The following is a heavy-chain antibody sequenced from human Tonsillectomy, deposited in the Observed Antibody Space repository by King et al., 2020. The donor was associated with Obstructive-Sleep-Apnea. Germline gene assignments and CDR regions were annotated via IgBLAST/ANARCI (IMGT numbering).Heavy chain of an antibody. Sequence: VQLVESGGGLVQPGGSLRLSCAASGFTFSSYWMHWVRQAPGKGLVWVSRINSDGSSTSYADSVKGRFTISRDNAKNTLYLQMNSLRAEDTAVYYCARVDLIAPGGMDVWGQGTTVTVSS. CDR1: GFTFSSYW. V-gene: IGHV3-74*01. D-gene: IGHD3-16*01. CDR3: ARVDLIAPGGMDV. J-gene: IGHJ6*02. CDR2: INSDGSST.